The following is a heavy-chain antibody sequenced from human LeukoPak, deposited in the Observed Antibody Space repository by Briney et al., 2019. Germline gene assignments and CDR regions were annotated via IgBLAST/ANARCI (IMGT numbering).Heavy chain of an antibody. V-gene: IGHV3-21*01. J-gene: IGHJ4*02. CDR2: ISSSSTYI. Sequence: GGSLRLSCAASGFTFSTYWMSWVRQAPGKGLEWVSSISSSSTYINYADSVKGRFTIPRDNAKNSLYLQMNSLRAENTAVYYCARDRSPGNFDYWGQGTLVTVSS. D-gene: IGHD3-10*01. CDR1: GFTFSTYW. CDR3: ARDRSPGNFDY.